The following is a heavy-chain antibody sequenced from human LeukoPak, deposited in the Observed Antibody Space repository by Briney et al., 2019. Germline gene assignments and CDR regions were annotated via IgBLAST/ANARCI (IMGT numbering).Heavy chain of an antibody. D-gene: IGHD2-21*01. Sequence: SETLSLTCTVSGGSISSSRYYWGWLRQPPGRGLEWIGSIYYSGSTYYNPSLKSRVTISVDTSKNQFSLKLSSVTAADTAAYSCAREDYGGNNAFDIWGQGTMVTVSS. CDR1: GGSISSSRYY. J-gene: IGHJ3*02. CDR3: AREDYGGNNAFDI. V-gene: IGHV4-39*02. CDR2: IYYSGST.